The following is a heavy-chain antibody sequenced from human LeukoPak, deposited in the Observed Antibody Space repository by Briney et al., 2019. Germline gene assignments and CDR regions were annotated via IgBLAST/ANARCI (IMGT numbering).Heavy chain of an antibody. D-gene: IGHD5-18*01. Sequence: GGSLRLSCAASGFTFSTYWMTWVRQAPGKGLEWVANIKQDGSEKSYVHSVKGRFTISRDNAKNSLYLQMNSLRAEDTAVYYCAREGYSYGPPYYYYYYYMDVWGKGTTVTVSS. CDR3: AREGYSYGPPYYYYYYYMDV. CDR1: GFTFSTYW. CDR2: IKQDGSEK. J-gene: IGHJ6*03. V-gene: IGHV3-7*01.